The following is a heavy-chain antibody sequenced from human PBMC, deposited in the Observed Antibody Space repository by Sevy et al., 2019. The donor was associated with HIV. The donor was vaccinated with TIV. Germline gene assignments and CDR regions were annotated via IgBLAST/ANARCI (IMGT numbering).Heavy chain of an antibody. CDR2: IYYSGST. V-gene: IGHV4-59*01. Sequence: SETLSLTCTVSGGSISSYYWSWIRQPPGKGLEWIGYIYYSGSTNYNPSLKSRVTISVDTSKNQFSLKLRSVTAADTAVYYCAREGGELSSIAAPLFDYWGQGTLVTVSS. CDR1: GGSISSYY. J-gene: IGHJ4*02. CDR3: AREGGELSSIAAPLFDY. D-gene: IGHD6-6*01.